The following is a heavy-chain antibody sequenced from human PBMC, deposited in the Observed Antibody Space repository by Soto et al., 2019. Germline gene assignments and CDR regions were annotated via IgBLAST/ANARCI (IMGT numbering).Heavy chain of an antibody. V-gene: IGHV1-69*13. D-gene: IGHD3-3*01. CDR1: GGTFSSYA. CDR2: IIPIFGTA. J-gene: IGHJ6*02. Sequence: GASVKVSCKACGGTFSSYAISWVRQAPGQGLEWMGGIIPIFGTANYAQKFQGRVTITADESTSTAYMELSSLRSEDTAVYYCARDRGGRITIFGVVTPLYGMDVWGQGTTVTVSS. CDR3: ARDRGGRITIFGVVTPLYGMDV.